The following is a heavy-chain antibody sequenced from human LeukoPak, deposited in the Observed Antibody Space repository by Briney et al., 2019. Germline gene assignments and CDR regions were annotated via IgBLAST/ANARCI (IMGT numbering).Heavy chain of an antibody. CDR3: ARGGPEDAFDI. V-gene: IGHV3-66*01. Sequence: GGSLRLSCAASGFTVSANYMSWVRQAPGRGLEWVSVIYSRGSRYYADSVKGRFTISRANSKNTLYLQMNSLRDEDTALYYCARGGPEDAFDIWGQGTMVIVSS. D-gene: IGHD1-14*01. CDR2: IYSRGSR. J-gene: IGHJ3*02. CDR1: GFTVSANY.